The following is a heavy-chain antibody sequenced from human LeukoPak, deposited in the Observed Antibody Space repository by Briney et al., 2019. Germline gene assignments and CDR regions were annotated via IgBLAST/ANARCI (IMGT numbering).Heavy chain of an antibody. V-gene: IGHV1-58*01. CDR3: ATVHAARHFDY. Sequence: TSVKVSCKASGFTFTSSAVQWVRQARGQRLEWIGWIVVGSGNTNYAQKFQERVTITRDMSTSTAYMELSSLRSEDTAVYYCATVHAARHFDYWGQGTLVTVSS. D-gene: IGHD2-15*01. CDR2: IVVGSGNT. J-gene: IGHJ4*02. CDR1: GFTFTSSA.